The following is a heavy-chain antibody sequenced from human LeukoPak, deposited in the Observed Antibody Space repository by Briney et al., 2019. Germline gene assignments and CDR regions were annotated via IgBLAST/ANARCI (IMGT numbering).Heavy chain of an antibody. V-gene: IGHV4-59*08. Sequence: SETLSLTCTVSGGSISSYYWSWIRQPPGKGLEWIGYIYYSGSTNYNPSLNSRVTISVDTSKNQFSLNLSSVTAADTAVYYCARLITAFQAFDSWGQGTLVTVSS. J-gene: IGHJ4*02. CDR2: IYYSGST. D-gene: IGHD3-16*01. CDR1: GGSISSYY. CDR3: ARLITAFQAFDS.